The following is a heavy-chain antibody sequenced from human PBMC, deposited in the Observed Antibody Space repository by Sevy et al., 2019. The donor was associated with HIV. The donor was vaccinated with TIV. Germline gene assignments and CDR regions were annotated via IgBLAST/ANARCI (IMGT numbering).Heavy chain of an antibody. CDR1: GYNFY. CDR2: VTPNSGAT. V-gene: IGHV1-2*06. Sequence: ASVKVSCKASGYNFYIHWVRQAPGQGLEWMGRVTPNSGATSYAQKFQDRVAMTMDTSINTAHMELSGLKSDDTATYYFAGESLGWYNWFDPWGQGTLVTVSS. D-gene: IGHD6-19*01. J-gene: IGHJ5*02. CDR3: AGESLGWYNWFDP.